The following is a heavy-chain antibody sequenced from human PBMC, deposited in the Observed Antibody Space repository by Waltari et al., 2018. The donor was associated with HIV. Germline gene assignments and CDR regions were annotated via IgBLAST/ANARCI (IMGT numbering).Heavy chain of an antibody. Sequence: EVQLVESGGGSVQPGGSLIPTCVVSGFRLSDYWMHWVRQVLGKGLVWVSRIKSNANSATYAGSVKGRFTISSDNAKNTLYLQMNSLRDEDTAVYYCARSDYFHNWGQGTLVTVSS. CDR3: ARSDYFHN. J-gene: IGHJ4*02. CDR1: GFRLSDYW. V-gene: IGHV3-74*01. CDR2: IKSNANSA. D-gene: IGHD3-9*01.